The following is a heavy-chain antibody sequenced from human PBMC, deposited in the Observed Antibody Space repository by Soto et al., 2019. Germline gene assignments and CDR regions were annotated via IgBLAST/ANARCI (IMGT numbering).Heavy chain of an antibody. CDR3: SRGTYYPQSSGLHADY. J-gene: IGHJ4*02. CDR2: ISSDGHHQ. D-gene: IGHD3-22*01. CDR1: GFSLNDYA. Sequence: PGGSLRLSCATSGFSLNDYAMYWVRQAPGQGLEWVAIISSDGHHQFYLDNLRGRFTVSRDNSKNTLYLQMNSLRPEDTAVYYCSRGTYYPQSSGLHADYWGPGTVVTVSS. V-gene: IGHV3-30*03.